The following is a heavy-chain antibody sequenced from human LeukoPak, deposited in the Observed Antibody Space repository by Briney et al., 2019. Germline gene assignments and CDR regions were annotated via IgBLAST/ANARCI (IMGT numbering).Heavy chain of an antibody. Sequence: SVKVSCKASGGTFSSYAISWVRQAPGQGLEWMGGIIPIFGTTNYAQKFQGRVTITADESTSTAYMELSSLRSEDTAVYYCAREWIQLWTYYYYGMDVWGQGTTVTVSS. J-gene: IGHJ6*02. V-gene: IGHV1-69*13. D-gene: IGHD5-18*01. CDR1: GGTFSSYA. CDR3: AREWIQLWTYYYYGMDV. CDR2: IIPIFGTT.